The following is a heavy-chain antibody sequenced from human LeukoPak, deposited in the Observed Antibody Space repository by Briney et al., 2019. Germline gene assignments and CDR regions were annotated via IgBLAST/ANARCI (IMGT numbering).Heavy chain of an antibody. V-gene: IGHV3-30*03. CDR3: ATGSSSPYYYYGMDV. J-gene: IGHJ6*04. Sequence: GGSLRLSCAASGFTFSSYGMHWVRQAPGKGLEWVAVISYDGSNKYYADSVKGRFTISRDNSKNTLYLQMNSLRAEDTAVYYCATGSSSPYYYYGMDVWGKGTTATVSS. D-gene: IGHD3-10*01. CDR2: ISYDGSNK. CDR1: GFTFSSYG.